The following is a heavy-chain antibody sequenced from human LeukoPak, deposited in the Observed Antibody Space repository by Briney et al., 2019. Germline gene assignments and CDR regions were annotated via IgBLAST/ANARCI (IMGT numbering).Heavy chain of an antibody. V-gene: IGHV1-69*13. CDR3: ARRAGSSSYAFHI. CDR2: IIPILGTA. CDR1: GYTFTSYA. D-gene: IGHD6-6*01. Sequence: ASVKVSCKASGYTFTSYAISWVRQAPGQGLEWMGGIIPILGTAKYAQKFQGRVTITADESTSTAYMELSSLRSEDTAVYYCARRAGSSSYAFHIWGRGTMVTVSS. J-gene: IGHJ3*02.